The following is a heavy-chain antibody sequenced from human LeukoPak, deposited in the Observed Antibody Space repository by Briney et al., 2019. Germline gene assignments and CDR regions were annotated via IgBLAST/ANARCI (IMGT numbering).Heavy chain of an antibody. D-gene: IGHD3-9*01. CDR1: GFTFSRYS. CDR2: ISSHSIYI. J-gene: IGHJ4*02. V-gene: IGHV3-21*01. Sequence: GGSLRLSCAGSGFTFSRYSMNWVRQAPGKGLEWVSTISSHSIYIYYADSVNGRFTISRDNAKNSLSLQMNSLRAEDTAVYYCAKSIEVYYDILTGQFDYWGQGTLVTVSS. CDR3: AKSIEVYYDILTGQFDY.